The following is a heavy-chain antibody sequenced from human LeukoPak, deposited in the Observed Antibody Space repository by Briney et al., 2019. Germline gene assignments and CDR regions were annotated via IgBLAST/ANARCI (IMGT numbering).Heavy chain of an antibody. J-gene: IGHJ4*02. CDR2: IYTSGST. CDR3: ARSGKYCSSTSCYRKFDY. D-gene: IGHD2-2*01. CDR1: GGSISSGSYY. V-gene: IGHV4-61*02. Sequence: SQTLSLTCTVSGGSISSGSYYWSWIRQPAGKGLEWIGRIYTSGSTNYNPSLKSRVTISVDTSKNQFSPKLSSVTAADTAVYYCARSGKYCSSTSCYRKFDYWGQGTLATVSS.